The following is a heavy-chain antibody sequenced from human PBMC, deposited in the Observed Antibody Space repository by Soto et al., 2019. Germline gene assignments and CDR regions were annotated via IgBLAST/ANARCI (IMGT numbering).Heavy chain of an antibody. J-gene: IGHJ6*02. CDR1: GYTFTGYY. CDR3: ARGEQLALYGMDV. Sequence: ASVKVSCKASGYTFTGYYMHWVRQAPGQGLEWMGWINPNSGGTNYAQKFQGWVTMTRDTSISTAYMELSRLRSDDTAVYYCARGEQLALYGMDVWGQGTKVTVSS. V-gene: IGHV1-2*04. D-gene: IGHD6-6*01. CDR2: INPNSGGT.